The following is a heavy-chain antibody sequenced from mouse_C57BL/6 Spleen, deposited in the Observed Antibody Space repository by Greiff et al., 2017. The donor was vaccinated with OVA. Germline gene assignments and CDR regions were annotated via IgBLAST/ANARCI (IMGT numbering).Heavy chain of an antibody. CDR1: GYTFTSYW. Sequence: QVHVKQPGAELVKPGASVKMSCKASGYTFTSYWITWVKQRPGQGLEWIGDIYPGSGSTNYNEKFKSKATLTVDTSSSTAYMQLSSLTSEDSAVYDCARPVVAKGIAYWGQGTLVTVSA. CDR2: IYPGSGST. J-gene: IGHJ3*01. D-gene: IGHD1-1*01. CDR3: ARPVVAKGIAY. V-gene: IGHV1-55*01.